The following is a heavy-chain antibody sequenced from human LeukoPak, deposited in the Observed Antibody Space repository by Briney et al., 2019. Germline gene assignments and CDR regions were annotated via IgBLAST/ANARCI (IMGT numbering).Heavy chain of an antibody. V-gene: IGHV3-21*01. D-gene: IGHD2-21*01. Sequence: GGSLRLSCAASGFTFSSYNLNWVRQAPGKGLEWVSSISSSSSYIYYADSLKGRFTISRDNAKNSLYLQMNSLRAEDTGVYYCARHIPDYWGQGTLVTVSS. CDR2: ISSSSSYI. CDR1: GFTFSSYN. CDR3: ARHIPDY. J-gene: IGHJ4*02.